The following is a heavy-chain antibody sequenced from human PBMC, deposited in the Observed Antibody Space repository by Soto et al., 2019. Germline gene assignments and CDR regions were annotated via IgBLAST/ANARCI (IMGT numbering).Heavy chain of an antibody. Sequence: GWALRLSCAAYGFTFTSFGMSWVRQAPGKGLEWVSGITLSGDSTYYADSVKGRFTISRDNSKNTLFLQLKSLRAEDTAVYYCVRNLGFFDYWSQGTLVTVSS. V-gene: IGHV3-23*01. CDR1: GFTFTSFG. J-gene: IGHJ4*02. CDR3: VRNLGFFDY. D-gene: IGHD3-10*01. CDR2: ITLSGDST.